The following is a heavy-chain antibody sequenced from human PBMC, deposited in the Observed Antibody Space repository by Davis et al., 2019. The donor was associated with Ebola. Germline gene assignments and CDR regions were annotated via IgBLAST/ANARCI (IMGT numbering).Heavy chain of an antibody. CDR1: GFTFSTYE. D-gene: IGHD3-10*01. CDR3: ARGLITMVRGVSKWFDP. CDR2: ISSSGSTI. J-gene: IGHJ5*02. Sequence: PGGSLRLSCAASGFTFSTYEMNWVRQAPGKGLEWVSYISSSGSTIYYADSVKGRFTISRDNAKNSLYLQMNSLRAEDTALYYCARGLITMVRGVSKWFDPWGQGTLVTVSS. V-gene: IGHV3-48*03.